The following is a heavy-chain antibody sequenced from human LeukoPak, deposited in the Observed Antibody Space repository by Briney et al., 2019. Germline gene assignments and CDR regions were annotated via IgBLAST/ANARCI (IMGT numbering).Heavy chain of an antibody. CDR1: GGSISTDY. CDR3: ASDFGY. CDR2: IYTSGST. J-gene: IGHJ4*02. Sequence: PSETLSPTCTVSGGSISTDYWTWIRQPAGKGLEWIGLIYTSGSTNYNPSLKSRVTISPDTSKNQFSLKLTSVTAADTAVYYCASDFGYWGQGTLVTVSS. D-gene: IGHD3-10*01. V-gene: IGHV4-4*07.